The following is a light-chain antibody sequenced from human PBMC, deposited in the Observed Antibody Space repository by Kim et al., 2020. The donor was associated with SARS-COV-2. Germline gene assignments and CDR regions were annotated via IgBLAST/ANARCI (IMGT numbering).Light chain of an antibody. J-gene: IGLJ3*02. V-gene: IGLV1-51*01. Sequence: QSVLTQPPSVSAAPGQKVTISCSGSSSNIGNSPVSWYQHLPGTAPRLLIYDNNMRPSGIPDRFSGSKSDTSATLGFDGLQTGDEADYYCGTWDSSLSGGVFGGGTKLTVL. CDR2: DNN. CDR1: SSNIGNSP. CDR3: GTWDSSLSGGV.